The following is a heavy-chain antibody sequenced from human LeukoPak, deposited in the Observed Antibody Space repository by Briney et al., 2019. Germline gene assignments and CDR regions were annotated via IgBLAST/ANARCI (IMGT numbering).Heavy chain of an antibody. CDR1: GYTFTSYD. D-gene: IGHD3-10*01. CDR2: MNPNSGDT. Sequence: VASVKVSCKASGYTFTSYDINWVRQATGQGLEWMGWMNPNSGDTNYAQKLQGRVTMTTDTSTSTAYMELRSLRSDDTAVYYCARVPPYGPHLWFGEEGNWFDPWGQGTLVTVSS. V-gene: IGHV1-18*01. CDR3: ARVPPYGPHLWFGEEGNWFDP. J-gene: IGHJ5*02.